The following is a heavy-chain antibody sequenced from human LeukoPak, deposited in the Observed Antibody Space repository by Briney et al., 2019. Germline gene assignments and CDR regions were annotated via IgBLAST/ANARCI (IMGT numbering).Heavy chain of an antibody. CDR1: GGSMNSYY. V-gene: IGHV4-59*08. CDR3: ARHVWLQPFDY. D-gene: IGHD3-9*01. J-gene: IGHJ4*02. Sequence: PSGTLSLTCSVSGGSMNSYYWSWIRQSPGKGLEWIGYIYYSGSTNYNPSLKSRVTISVDTSKNQFSLKLSSVTAADTAVYYCARHVWLQPFDYWGQGTLVTVSS. CDR2: IYYSGST.